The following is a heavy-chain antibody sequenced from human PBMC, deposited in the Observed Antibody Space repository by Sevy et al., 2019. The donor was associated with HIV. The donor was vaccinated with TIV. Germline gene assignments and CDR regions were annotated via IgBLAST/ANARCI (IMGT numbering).Heavy chain of an antibody. CDR1: GFSFCYYG. CDR3: ANAYSGSYSHSYLYALDV. CDR2: ISHDGIHE. J-gene: IGHJ6*02. V-gene: IGHV3-30*18. D-gene: IGHD1-26*01. Sequence: GGSLRLSCVGSGFSFCYYGIHWVRQSPGKGLDWVALISHDGIHEYYADSVKGRFTFSRDNSKNTVYLEMNSLRNEDTAIYFCANAYSGSYSHSYLYALDVWGQGTTVTVSS.